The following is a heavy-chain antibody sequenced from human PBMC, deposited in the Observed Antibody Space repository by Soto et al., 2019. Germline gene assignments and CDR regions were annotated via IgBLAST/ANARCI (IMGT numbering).Heavy chain of an antibody. CDR2: ISAYNGNT. Sequence: QVQLVQSGAEVKKPGASVKVSCKASGYTFTSYGISWVRQAPGQGLEWMGWISAYNGNTNYAQKLQGRVTMTTDTAASTAYMELSSLRSDDTAVYYCALGSTGISAVIGTYYYGMDVWGQGTTVTVSS. V-gene: IGHV1-18*01. D-gene: IGHD3-9*01. J-gene: IGHJ6*02. CDR1: GYTFTSYG. CDR3: ALGSTGISAVIGTYYYGMDV.